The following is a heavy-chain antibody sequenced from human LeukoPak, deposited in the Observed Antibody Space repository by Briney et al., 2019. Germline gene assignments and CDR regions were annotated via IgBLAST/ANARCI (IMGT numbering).Heavy chain of an antibody. J-gene: IGHJ6*02. CDR2: IYHSGDI. CDR1: GGSVSSGNW. Sequence: SETLSLTCAVSGGSVSSGNWWTWVRQSPGKGLEWIGEIYHSGDINYNPSLKSRMTLSVDKSTDQFSLTLTSVTAADTAVYYCARGRGRNYYGMDVWGQGTTVTVSS. D-gene: IGHD3-10*01. CDR3: ARGRGRNYYGMDV. V-gene: IGHV4-4*02.